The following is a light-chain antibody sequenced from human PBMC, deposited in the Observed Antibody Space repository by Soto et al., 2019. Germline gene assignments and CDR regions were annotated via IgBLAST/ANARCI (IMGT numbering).Light chain of an antibody. J-gene: IGKJ3*01. CDR1: QGISNY. V-gene: IGKV1-27*01. CDR2: AAS. CDR3: HKYESDPFT. Sequence: DVLMTQSPSSLSASVGDRVTLTCRASQGISNYLAWYHQKPGKDAILLIYAASTMQSGVPSRFSGSGSGTDFTLTISSLQPEDVATYYCHKYESDPFTFGPGTKVEIK.